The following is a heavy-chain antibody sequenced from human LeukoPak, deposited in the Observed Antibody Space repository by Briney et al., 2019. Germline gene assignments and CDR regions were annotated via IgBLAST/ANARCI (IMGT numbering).Heavy chain of an antibody. D-gene: IGHD3-22*01. CDR2: ISAYNGNT. Sequence: ASVKVSCKASGYTFTSYGISWVRQAPGQGLEWMGWISAYNGNTNYAQKLQGRVTMTTDTSTSTAYMELRSLRSDDTAVYYCATRLYYYDSSGYHEFDYWGQGTLDTVSS. J-gene: IGHJ4*02. CDR1: GYTFTSYG. CDR3: ATRLYYYDSSGYHEFDY. V-gene: IGHV1-18*01.